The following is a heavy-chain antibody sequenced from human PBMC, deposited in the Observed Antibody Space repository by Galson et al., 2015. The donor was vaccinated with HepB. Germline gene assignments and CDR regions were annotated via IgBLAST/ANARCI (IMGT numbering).Heavy chain of an antibody. J-gene: IGHJ3*02. V-gene: IGHV1-69*02. CDR2: IIPILGIA. Sequence: SVKVSCKASGGTFSSYTISWVRQAPGQGLEWMGRIIPILGIANYAQKFQGRVTITADKSTSTAYMELSSLRSEDTAVYYCARVSNYGRVAFDIWGQGTMVTVSS. CDR1: GGTFSSYT. D-gene: IGHD4-17*01. CDR3: ARVSNYGRVAFDI.